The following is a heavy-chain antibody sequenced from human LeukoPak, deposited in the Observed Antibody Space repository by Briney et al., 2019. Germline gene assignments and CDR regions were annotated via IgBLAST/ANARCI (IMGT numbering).Heavy chain of an antibody. CDR1: GGSISSYY. Sequence: PSETLSLTCTVSGGSISSYYWSWIRQPAGKGLEWIGRIYTSGSTNYNPSLKSRVTISVDTSKNQFSLKLSSVTAADTAVYYCARDKILEWSDAFDIWGQGTMVTVSS. D-gene: IGHD3-3*01. CDR2: IYTSGST. V-gene: IGHV4-4*07. CDR3: ARDKILEWSDAFDI. J-gene: IGHJ3*02.